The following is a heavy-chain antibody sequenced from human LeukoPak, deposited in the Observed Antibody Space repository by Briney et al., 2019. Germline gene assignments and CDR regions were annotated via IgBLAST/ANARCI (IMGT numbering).Heavy chain of an antibody. J-gene: IGHJ4*02. V-gene: IGHV3-7*01. CDR3: AIATTGRGAFGS. CDR1: GFTFSDFW. CDR2: TNEAGGDK. Sequence: GGSLRLSCAASGFTFSDFWMSWVRQAPGKGLECVASTNEAGGDKLYVDSVKGRFTISRDNSKNSLSLQMSSLTAEDTAIYYCAIATTGRGAFGSWGQGTLVSVSS. D-gene: IGHD1-1*01.